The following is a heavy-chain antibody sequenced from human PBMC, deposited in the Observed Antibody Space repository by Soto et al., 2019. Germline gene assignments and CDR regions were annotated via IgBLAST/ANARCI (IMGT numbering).Heavy chain of an antibody. CDR2: IYYRGST. CDR1: GGSISSYY. J-gene: IGHJ2*01. CDR3: ARFNWDFDL. Sequence: QVQLQESGPGLVKPSETLSLTCTVSGGSISSYYWSWIRQPPGKGLEWIGYIYYRGSTNYNPSLKSRVTVSVATSKNQFSLKLSSVTAANTAMYYCARFNWDFDLWGRGTLVTVSS. V-gene: IGHV4-59*01.